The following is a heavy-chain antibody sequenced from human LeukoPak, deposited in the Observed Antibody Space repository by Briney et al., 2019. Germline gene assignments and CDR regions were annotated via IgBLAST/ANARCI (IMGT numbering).Heavy chain of an antibody. Sequence: GASVTVSCKASVGTFSSYAISWVRQAPGQGLEGMGGIIPIFGTANYAQKFQGRITITADESTSTAYMELSSLRSEDTAVYYCARGSTDSSGLFDYWGQGTLVTVSS. CDR1: VGTFSSYA. CDR3: ARGSTDSSGLFDY. CDR2: IIPIFGTA. V-gene: IGHV1-69*13. J-gene: IGHJ4*02. D-gene: IGHD3-22*01.